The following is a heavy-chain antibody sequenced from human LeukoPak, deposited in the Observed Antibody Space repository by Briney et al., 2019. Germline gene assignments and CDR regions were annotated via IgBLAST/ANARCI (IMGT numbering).Heavy chain of an antibody. D-gene: IGHD4-17*01. J-gene: IGHJ4*02. CDR1: GASMSRYY. V-gene: IGHV4-59*01. CDR2: IYSTGST. CDR3: ARGGEPGLAD. Sequence: SETLSLTCTVSGASMSRYYWTWTRHPPGKGLEWIAYIYSTGSTNSNPTLESPVTISVDTSKSQCSLNVWSVTAADTAVDYCARGGEPGLADWGQGTLVTVSS.